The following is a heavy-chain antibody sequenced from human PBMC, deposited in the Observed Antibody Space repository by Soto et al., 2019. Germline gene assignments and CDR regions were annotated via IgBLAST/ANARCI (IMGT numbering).Heavy chain of an antibody. CDR3: ARVGYSYGVFDY. Sequence: SETLSLTCTASGGSISSYYWSWIRQPPGKGLEWIGYIYYSGSTNYNPSLKSRVTISVDTSKNQFSLKLSSVTAADTAVYYCARVGYSYGVFDYWGQGTLVTVSS. J-gene: IGHJ4*02. CDR1: GGSISSYY. CDR2: IYYSGST. V-gene: IGHV4-59*01. D-gene: IGHD5-18*01.